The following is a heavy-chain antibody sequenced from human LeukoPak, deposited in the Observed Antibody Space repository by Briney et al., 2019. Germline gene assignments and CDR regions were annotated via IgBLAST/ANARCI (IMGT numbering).Heavy chain of an antibody. Sequence: GGSLRLSCAASGFTFSSYWMSWVRQAPGKGLEWVANIKQDGSEKYYVDSVKGRFTISRDNAKNSLYLQMNSLRAEDTAVYYCARINRDYYDILTGYPYYYYYYMDVWGKGTTVTVSS. J-gene: IGHJ6*03. V-gene: IGHV3-7*01. CDR2: IKQDGSEK. CDR3: ARINRDYYDILTGYPYYYYYYMDV. D-gene: IGHD3-9*01. CDR1: GFTFSSYW.